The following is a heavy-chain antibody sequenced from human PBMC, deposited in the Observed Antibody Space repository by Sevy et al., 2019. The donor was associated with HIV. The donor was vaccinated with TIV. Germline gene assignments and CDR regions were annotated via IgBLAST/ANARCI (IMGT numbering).Heavy chain of an antibody. CDR3: AKDRYTAMFEFDY. Sequence: GGSLRLSCAASGFTFSSYGMHWVRQAPGKGLEWVAVISYDGSNKYYADSVKGRFTISRDNSKNTLYLQMNSLRAEDTAVHYCAKDRYTAMFEFDYWGQGTLVTVSS. J-gene: IGHJ4*02. V-gene: IGHV3-30*18. D-gene: IGHD5-18*01. CDR1: GFTFSSYG. CDR2: ISYDGSNK.